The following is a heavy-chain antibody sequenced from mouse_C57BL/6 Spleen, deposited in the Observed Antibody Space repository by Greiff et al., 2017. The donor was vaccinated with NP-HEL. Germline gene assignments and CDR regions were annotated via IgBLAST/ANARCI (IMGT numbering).Heavy chain of an antibody. D-gene: IGHD1-1*01. V-gene: IGHV5-4*03. Sequence: EVMLVESGGGLLKPGGSLKLSCAASGFTLSGYAMSWVRKPPEKGRGWVATISDGGSYTYYPDNVKGRFTISRDNAKNNLYLQMSHLKSEDTAMYYCARYYGSNGFAYWGQGTLVTVSA. CDR3: ARYYGSNGFAY. CDR2: ISDGGSYT. CDR1: GFTLSGYA. J-gene: IGHJ3*01.